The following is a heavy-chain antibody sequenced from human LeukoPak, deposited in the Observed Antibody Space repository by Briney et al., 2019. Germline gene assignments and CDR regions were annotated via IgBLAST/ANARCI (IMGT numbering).Heavy chain of an antibody. J-gene: IGHJ4*02. D-gene: IGHD2-15*01. CDR2: ISYDGSNK. CDR1: GFTFSSYA. CDR3: ARVTRLVVFDY. V-gene: IGHV3-30*04. Sequence: GGSLRLSCAASGFTFSSYAMHWVRQAPGKGLEWVAVISYDGSNKYYADSVKGRFTISRDNSKNTLYLQMNSLRAEDTAVYYCARVTRLVVFDYWGQGTLVTVSS.